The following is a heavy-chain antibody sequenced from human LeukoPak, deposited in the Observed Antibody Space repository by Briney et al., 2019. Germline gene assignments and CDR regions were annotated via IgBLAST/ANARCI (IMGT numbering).Heavy chain of an antibody. J-gene: IGHJ4*02. CDR1: GGSISSYY. D-gene: IGHD2-15*01. CDR2: IYYSGST. Sequence: SETLSLTCTVSGGSISSYYWSWIRQPPGKGLEWIGYIYYSGSTNYNPSLKSRVTISVDTSKNQFSLKLSSVTAADTAVYYCARGRVRPRYCSGGSCYDDYWGQGTLVTVSS. V-gene: IGHV4-59*12. CDR3: ARGRVRPRYCSGGSCYDDY.